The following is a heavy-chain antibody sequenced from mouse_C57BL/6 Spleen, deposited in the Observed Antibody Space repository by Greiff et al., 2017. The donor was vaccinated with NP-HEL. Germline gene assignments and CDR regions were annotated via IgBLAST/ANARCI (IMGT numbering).Heavy chain of an antibody. Sequence: VQVVESGPGLVQPSQSLSITCTVSGFSLTSYGVHWVRQSPGKGLEWLGVIWSGGSTDYNAAFISRLSISKDNSKSQVFFKMNSLQADDTAIYYCARIHGNLWYFDVWGTGTTVTVSS. CDR3: ARIHGNLWYFDV. CDR2: IWSGGST. CDR1: GFSLTSYG. J-gene: IGHJ1*03. D-gene: IGHD2-1*01. V-gene: IGHV2-2*01.